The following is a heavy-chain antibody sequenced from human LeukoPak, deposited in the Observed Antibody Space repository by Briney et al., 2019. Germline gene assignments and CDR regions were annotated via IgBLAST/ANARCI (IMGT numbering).Heavy chain of an antibody. D-gene: IGHD3-16*02. Sequence: SETLSLTCAVYGGSFSGYYWSWIRQPPGKGLEWIGEINHSGSTNYNPSLKSRVTISVDTSKNQFSLKLSSVTAADTAVYYCARRQWELSFSYWGQGTLVTVSS. CDR2: INHSGST. CDR1: GGSFSGYY. J-gene: IGHJ4*02. V-gene: IGHV4-34*01. CDR3: ARRQWELSFSY.